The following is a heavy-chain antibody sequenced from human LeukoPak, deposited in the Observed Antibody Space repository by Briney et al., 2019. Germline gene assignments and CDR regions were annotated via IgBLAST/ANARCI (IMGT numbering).Heavy chain of an antibody. Sequence: PSETLSLTCTVSGGSISSGSYYWRWIRQPAGKGLEWIVRIYTSGSTNYNPSLKSRVTISVDTSKNQFSLKLSSVTAADTAVYYCARDLALTTENWYFDLWGRGTLVTVSS. CDR2: IYTSGST. D-gene: IGHD4-17*01. CDR1: GGSISSGSYY. V-gene: IGHV4-61*02. J-gene: IGHJ2*01. CDR3: ARDLALTTENWYFDL.